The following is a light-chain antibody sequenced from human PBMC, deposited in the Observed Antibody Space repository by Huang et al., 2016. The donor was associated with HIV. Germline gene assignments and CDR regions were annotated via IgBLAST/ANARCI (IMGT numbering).Light chain of an antibody. V-gene: IGKV3-11*01. CDR3: QQRSTWPLT. J-gene: IGKJ4*01. CDR1: QSVGSY. Sequence: EVMLTQSPSILSLSLGGTGTISCKASQSVGSYVAWYQQRPGQSPRLLLYDKSNWAAGIPTRFGGSGSGTDFTLTISGLESGDLGVFYCQQRSTWPLTFGGGTKVA. CDR2: DKS.